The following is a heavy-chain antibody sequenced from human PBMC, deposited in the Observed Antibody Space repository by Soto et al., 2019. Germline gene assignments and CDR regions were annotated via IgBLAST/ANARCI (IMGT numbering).Heavy chain of an antibody. CDR1: GGTFSSYA. V-gene: IGHV1-69*13. D-gene: IGHD5-18*01. CDR3: ARFNGYSYGHEYFDY. Sequence: ASVKVSCKASGGTFSSYAISWVRQAPGQGLEWMGGIIPIFGTANYAQKFQGRVTITADESTSTAYMELSSLRSEDTAVYYCARFNGYSYGHEYFDYWGQGTLVTVSS. CDR2: IIPIFGTA. J-gene: IGHJ4*02.